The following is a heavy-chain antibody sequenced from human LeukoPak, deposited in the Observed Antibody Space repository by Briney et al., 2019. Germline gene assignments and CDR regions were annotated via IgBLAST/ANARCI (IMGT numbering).Heavy chain of an antibody. Sequence: ASVKVSCKASGYTFTSYGISWVRQAPGQGLEWMGWISAYNGNTNYAQKLQGRVTMTEDTSTDTAYMELSSLRSEDTAVYYCATGVTMVRGVKFDYWGQGTLVTASS. V-gene: IGHV1-18*01. D-gene: IGHD3-10*01. CDR2: ISAYNGNT. CDR3: ATGVTMVRGVKFDY. J-gene: IGHJ4*02. CDR1: GYTFTSYG.